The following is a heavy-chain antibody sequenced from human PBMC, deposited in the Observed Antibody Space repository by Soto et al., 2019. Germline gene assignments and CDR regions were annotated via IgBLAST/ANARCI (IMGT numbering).Heavy chain of an antibody. V-gene: IGHV4-30-4*01. CDR2: IYYIGTT. J-gene: IGHJ5*02. Sequence: QVQLQESGPGLVKPSQTLSLTCTVSGDSMGSGDYYWTWIRQPPGKGLEWIGYIYYIGTTFYNPSLESRVNISIDTSKNHFSLRLTSVTAAGTAVYYCSRGSTYYGFLTWGQGTLVTVSS. D-gene: IGHD3-10*01. CDR3: SRGSTYYGFLT. CDR1: GDSMGSGDYY.